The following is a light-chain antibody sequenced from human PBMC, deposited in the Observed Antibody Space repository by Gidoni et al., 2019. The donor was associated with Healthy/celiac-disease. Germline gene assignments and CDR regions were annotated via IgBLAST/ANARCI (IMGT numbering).Light chain of an antibody. CDR2: DAS. CDR3: QQYNGYSPWT. V-gene: IGKV1-5*01. J-gene: IGKJ1*01. CDR1: QSISSR. Sequence: DIQMTQSPSTLSASVGDRVTITCRASQSISSRSAWYQQKPGNAPKLLIYDASSLESGVPSKFSGSGSGTEFTLIISSRQPDDFATYYCQQYNGYSPWTFGQGTKVEIK.